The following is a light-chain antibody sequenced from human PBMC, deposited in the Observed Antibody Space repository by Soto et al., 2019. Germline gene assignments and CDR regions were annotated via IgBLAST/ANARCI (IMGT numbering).Light chain of an antibody. V-gene: IGKV1-5*03. J-gene: IGKJ1*01. CDR2: KAS. CDR1: ESISSW. CDR3: QHYNRYSEA. Sequence: DIQMTQSRSTLSASVGDRVTITGRASESISSWLAWYQQKPGKAPKLLIYKASTLKSGVPSRFSGSGSGTEFTLTISSLQADDFATYYCQHYNRYSEAFGQGTKVEIK.